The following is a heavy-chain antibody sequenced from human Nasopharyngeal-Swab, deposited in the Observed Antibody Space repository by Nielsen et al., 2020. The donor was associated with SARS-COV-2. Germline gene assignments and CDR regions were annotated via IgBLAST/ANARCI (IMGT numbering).Heavy chain of an antibody. Sequence: GESLKIPCAASGFTFSDYYMSWIRQAPGKGLEWVSYISSSGSTIYYADSVKGRFTISRDNAKNSLYLQMNSLRAEDTAVYYCASDLAYCGGDCYGNAFDIWGQGTMVTVSS. CDR3: ASDLAYCGGDCYGNAFDI. V-gene: IGHV3-11*04. D-gene: IGHD2-21*02. J-gene: IGHJ3*02. CDR2: ISSSGSTI. CDR1: GFTFSDYY.